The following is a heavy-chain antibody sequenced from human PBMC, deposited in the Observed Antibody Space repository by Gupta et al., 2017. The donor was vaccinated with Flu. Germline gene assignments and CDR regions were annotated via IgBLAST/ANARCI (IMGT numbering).Heavy chain of an antibody. J-gene: IGHJ4*02. Sequence: CAASGFNFRSYEMSWVRQAPGRGLEWISFISSSENTYYTDPVRGWSTISRDNANNSVYLHMSSLRDEDTGVYYCARGHWDNWGQGTLVTVSS. CDR2: ISSSENT. CDR3: ARGHWDN. V-gene: IGHV3-48*03. CDR1: GFNFRSYE.